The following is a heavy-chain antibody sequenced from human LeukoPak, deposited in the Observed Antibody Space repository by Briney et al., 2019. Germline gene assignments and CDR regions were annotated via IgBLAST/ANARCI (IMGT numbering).Heavy chain of an antibody. D-gene: IGHD6-13*01. J-gene: IGHJ6*03. CDR1: GFNVSSSY. CDR2: IYREDKA. V-gene: IGHV3-53*01. Sequence: GGSLRLSCTASGFNVSSSYMSWVRQAPGKGLEWVSVIYREDKAYYAESVKGRFTISRDTAKNSLYLQMNSLRAEDTAVYFCARDGGEGIAAAGTEFHYYYYMVVWGKGTTVTVSS. CDR3: ARDGGEGIAAAGTEFHYYYYMVV.